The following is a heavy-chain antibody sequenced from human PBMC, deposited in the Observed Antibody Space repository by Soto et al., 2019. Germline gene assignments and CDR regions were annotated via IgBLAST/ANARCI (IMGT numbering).Heavy chain of an antibody. CDR2: ISGSGNYT. CDR1: GFTFSTYS. Sequence: GGTLRLSCAASGFTFSTYSMNWVRQAPGKGLEWVSSISGSGNYTHYADFLRGRFTISRDNAKTSLYLQMNSLRAEDTAVYYCAREGINNYNEYYFDSWGQGTVVTVSS. D-gene: IGHD4-4*01. CDR3: AREGINNYNEYYFDS. V-gene: IGHV3-21*01. J-gene: IGHJ4*02.